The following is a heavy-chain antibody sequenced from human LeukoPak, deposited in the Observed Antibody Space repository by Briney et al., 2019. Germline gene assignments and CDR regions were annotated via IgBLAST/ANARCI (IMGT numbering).Heavy chain of an antibody. J-gene: IGHJ6*02. Sequence: PGGSLRLSCAASGFTFRIHWMSWVRQAPGKGLEWVANIKQDGSEKYYVDSVKGRFTISRDNAKNSLYLQMNSLRAEDTAVYYCARDGPNFILLDIQDSGMDVWGQGTTVTVSS. CDR2: IKQDGSEK. D-gene: IGHD2-2*03. V-gene: IGHV3-7*01. CDR1: GFTFRIHW. CDR3: ARDGPNFILLDIQDSGMDV.